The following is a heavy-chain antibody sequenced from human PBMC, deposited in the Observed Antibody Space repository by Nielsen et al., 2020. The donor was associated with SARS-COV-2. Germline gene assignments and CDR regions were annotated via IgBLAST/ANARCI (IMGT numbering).Heavy chain of an antibody. J-gene: IGHJ6*02. Sequence: SVKVSCKASGGTFSSYAISWVRQAPGQGLEWMGGIIPIFGTANYAQKFQGRVTITADESTSTAYMELSSLRSEDTAVYYCARGIVGATFFLCYYYGMDVWGQGTTVTVSS. CDR2: IIPIFGTA. V-gene: IGHV1-69*13. D-gene: IGHD1-26*01. CDR3: ARGIVGATFFLCYYYGMDV. CDR1: GGTFSSYA.